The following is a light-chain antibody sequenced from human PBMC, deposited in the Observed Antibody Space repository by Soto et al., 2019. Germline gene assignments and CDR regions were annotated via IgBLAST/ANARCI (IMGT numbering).Light chain of an antibody. Sequence: DIPLTQSPSFLSASVGARVTITCRASPGISSSLAWYQQKPGKAPKVLIYAASTLQSGVPSRFSGSVSGTEFTLTISSLQPEDFATYYCQQVNSYPLTFGPGTKVDIK. CDR2: AAS. J-gene: IGKJ3*01. CDR1: PGISSS. V-gene: IGKV1-9*01. CDR3: QQVNSYPLT.